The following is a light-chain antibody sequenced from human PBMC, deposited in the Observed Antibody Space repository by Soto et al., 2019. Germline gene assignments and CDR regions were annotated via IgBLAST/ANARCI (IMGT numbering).Light chain of an antibody. J-gene: IGLJ3*02. Sequence: QSALTQPASVSGSPGQSVTIFCTGTSSDVGGFNYVSWYQQHPGKGPKLIIYEVSNRPSGVSNRFSGSKSGNTASLTISGLPAEDEADYYCTSYTTTNTWVFGGGTKVTVL. CDR3: TSYTTTNTWV. CDR1: SSDVGGFNY. V-gene: IGLV2-14*01. CDR2: EVS.